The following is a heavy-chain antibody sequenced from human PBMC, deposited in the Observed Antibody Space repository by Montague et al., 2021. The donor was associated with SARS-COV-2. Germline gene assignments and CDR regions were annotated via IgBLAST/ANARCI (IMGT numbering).Heavy chain of an antibody. D-gene: IGHD3-9*01. CDR1: GFSLSTSGMR. CDR2: IDWDDDK. Sequence: PALGKPTQTLTLTCTFSGFSLSTSGMRASWIRQPPGKALEWLARIDWDDDKFYSTSLKTRLTISKDTTKNQVVLTMTNMDPVDTATYYCARSYYDILTAYYTPFDYWGQGTRVTVSS. V-gene: IGHV2-70*04. CDR3: ARSYYDILTAYYTPFDY. J-gene: IGHJ4*02.